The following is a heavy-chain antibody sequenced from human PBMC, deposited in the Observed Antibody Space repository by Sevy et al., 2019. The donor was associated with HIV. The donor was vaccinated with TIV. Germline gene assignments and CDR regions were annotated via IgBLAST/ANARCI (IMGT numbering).Heavy chain of an antibody. CDR2: ISNSPSYI. V-gene: IGHV3-21*01. J-gene: IGHJ3*02. CDR3: ARRGGLTDEGFDI. CDR1: GFTFISFT. D-gene: IGHD3-16*01. Sequence: GGSLRLSCAASGFTFISFTMNWVCQAPGKGLEWVSSISNSPSYIYYADSVKGRFTISRDNAKNELYLQMDSLRVEDAAVYYCARRGGLTDEGFDIWGQGTMVTVSS.